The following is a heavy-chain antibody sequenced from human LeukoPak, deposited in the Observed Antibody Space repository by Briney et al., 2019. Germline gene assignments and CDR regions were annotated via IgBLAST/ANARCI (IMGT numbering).Heavy chain of an antibody. CDR2: IYYSGST. Sequence: SETLSLTYTVSGGSISSYYWGWIRQPPGKGLECIGNIYYSGSTYYNPSLKSRVTISVDTSKNQFSLKLSSVTAADTAVYYCARDVTMITFGGVIVTTNNWFDPWGQGTLVTVSS. D-gene: IGHD3-16*02. V-gene: IGHV4-39*07. J-gene: IGHJ5*02. CDR3: ARDVTMITFGGVIVTTNNWFDP. CDR1: GGSISSYY.